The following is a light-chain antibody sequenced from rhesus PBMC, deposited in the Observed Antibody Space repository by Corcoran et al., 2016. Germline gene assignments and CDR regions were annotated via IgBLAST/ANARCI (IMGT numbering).Light chain of an antibody. CDR3: QQYNNRPFT. V-gene: IGKV1-22*01. J-gene: IGKJ3*01. CDR1: QDISSW. CDR2: RAS. Sequence: DIEMTQSPSSLSTSVGDTITITCRASQDISSWLAWYQQKPGKAPKLLIYRASSLQSGVPSSFSGSGSGTDFTLTISSLESEDFATYYCQQYNNRPFTFGPGTKLDVK.